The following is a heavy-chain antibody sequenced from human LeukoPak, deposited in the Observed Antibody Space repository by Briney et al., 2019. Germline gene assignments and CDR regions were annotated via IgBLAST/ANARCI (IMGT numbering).Heavy chain of an antibody. CDR2: IKQDGSEK. CDR1: GFTFSSYW. V-gene: IGHV3-7*03. CDR3: ARDQEYSSAWSAFDI. D-gene: IGHD6-19*01. Sequence: GGSLRLSCAASGFTFSSYWMSWVRQAPGKGLEWVANIKQDGSEKYYVDSVKGRFTISRDNAKNSLYLQMNSLRAEDTAVYYCARDQEYSSAWSAFDIWGQGTMVTVSS. J-gene: IGHJ3*02.